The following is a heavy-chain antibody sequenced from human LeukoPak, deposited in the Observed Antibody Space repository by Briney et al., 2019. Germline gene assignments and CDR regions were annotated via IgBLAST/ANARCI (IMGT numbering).Heavy chain of an antibody. V-gene: IGHV1-2*02. CDR3: ARDPLVGTTTEFDY. J-gene: IGHJ4*02. Sequence: ASVKVSCKTSGYMFIAYAIHWMRQAPGQGLEWMGWINPNSGGTNYAQKSQGRVIMTRDTSTRTVYMESSRLTSDDTAVYYCARDPLVGTTTEFDYWGQGTLVTVSS. D-gene: IGHD1-26*01. CDR1: GYMFIAYA. CDR2: INPNSGGT.